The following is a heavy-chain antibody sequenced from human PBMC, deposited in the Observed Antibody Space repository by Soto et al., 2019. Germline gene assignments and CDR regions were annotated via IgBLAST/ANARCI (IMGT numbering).Heavy chain of an antibody. J-gene: IGHJ6*02. CDR2: IWYDGSKK. CDR3: ARGGITIFGVAPYGMDV. Sequence: PGGSLRLSCAAAGFTFRSYGMHWVRQAPGKGLEWVAVIWYDGSKKYYAVSVKGRFTISRDNSTHTLYLQMNSLSAEDTAVYYCARGGITIFGVAPYGMDVWGQGTTVTVSS. V-gene: IGHV3-33*01. CDR1: GFTFRSYG. D-gene: IGHD3-3*01.